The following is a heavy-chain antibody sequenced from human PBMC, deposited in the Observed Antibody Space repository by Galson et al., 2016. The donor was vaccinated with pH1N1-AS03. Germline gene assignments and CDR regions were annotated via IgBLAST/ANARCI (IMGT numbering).Heavy chain of an antibody. CDR1: GLSITKGLQ. V-gene: IGHV4-38-2*02. J-gene: IGHJ4*01. D-gene: IGHD6-13*01. CDR3: ARDHSNNGPFDI. Sequence: SETLSLTCAVSGLSITKGLQWAWIRQSPGTGLEWIGNVYQSGTTYYNPSLKSRVTISVDTSKNQFSLKLTSVTAADTAIYYCARDHSNNGPFDIWGPGSLVAVSS. CDR2: VYQSGTT.